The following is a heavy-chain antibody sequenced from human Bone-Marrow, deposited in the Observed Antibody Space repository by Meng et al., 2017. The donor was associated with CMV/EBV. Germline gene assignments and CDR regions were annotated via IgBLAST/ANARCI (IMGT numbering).Heavy chain of an antibody. CDR2: INPDGSEK. Sequence: GGSLRLSCEVSGFTFSSYWFSWVRQAPEKGLEWVANINPDGSEKYYLDSVKGRFTIFRDNAKNSLYLQVNSLRVEDTAVYYCATDTARVRDYWGQGTRVTGSS. CDR3: ATDTARVRDY. V-gene: IGHV3-7*04. J-gene: IGHJ4*02. CDR1: GFTFSSYW. D-gene: IGHD4-17*01.